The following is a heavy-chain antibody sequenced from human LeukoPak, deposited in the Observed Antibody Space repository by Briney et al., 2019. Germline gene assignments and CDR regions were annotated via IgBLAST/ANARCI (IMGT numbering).Heavy chain of an antibody. J-gene: IGHJ4*02. Sequence: ASVTVSCTASGGTFSSYAISWVRQAPGQGLEWMGGIIPIFGTANYAQKFQGRVTITADESTSTAYMELSSLRSEDTAVYYCARGSEAYDYVWGSYASWGQGTPVTVSS. CDR1: GGTFSSYA. V-gene: IGHV1-69*13. CDR2: IIPIFGTA. CDR3: ARGSEAYDYVWGSYAS. D-gene: IGHD3-16*01.